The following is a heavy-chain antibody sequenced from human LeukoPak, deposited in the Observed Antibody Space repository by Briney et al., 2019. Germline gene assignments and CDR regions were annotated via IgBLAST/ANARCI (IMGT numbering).Heavy chain of an antibody. J-gene: IGHJ4*02. V-gene: IGHV3-30*02. CDR1: GFTFSSFG. Sequence: GGSLRLSCAASGFTFSSFGMHWVRQAPGKGLEWVAFIRNDGDIKYYADSVKGRFTISRDNSKNTLYPQMNSLRAEDTAVYYCAKDLPVAYFDYWGQGTLVTVSS. D-gene: IGHD2-2*01. CDR2: IRNDGDIK. CDR3: AKDLPVAYFDY.